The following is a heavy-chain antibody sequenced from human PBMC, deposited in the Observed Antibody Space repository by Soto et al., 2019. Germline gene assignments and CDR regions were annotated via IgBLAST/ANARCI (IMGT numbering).Heavy chain of an antibody. CDR3: ARLRAYCYGMDV. J-gene: IGHJ6*02. V-gene: IGHV4-39*01. CDR2: IYYSGST. Sequence: PSETLSLTCTVSGGSISSSSYYWGWIRQPPGKGLEWIGSIYYSGSTYYNPSLKSRVTISVDTSKNQFSLKLSSVTAADTAVYYCARLRAYCYGMDVWGQGTTVTVSS. CDR1: GGSISSSSYY.